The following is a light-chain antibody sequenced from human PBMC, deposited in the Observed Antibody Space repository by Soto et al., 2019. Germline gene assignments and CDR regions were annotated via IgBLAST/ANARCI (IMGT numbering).Light chain of an antibody. J-gene: IGLJ2*01. CDR3: QTWGSGIVV. CDR2: LNSDGRH. CDR1: SGHSSYA. V-gene: IGLV4-69*01. Sequence: QAVVTQSPSASASLGASVKLTCTLSSGHSSYAIAWHRQQPEKGPRYLMKLNSDGRHSKGDGIPDRFSGSSSGAERYLSISSLQSEDEADYYCQTWGSGIVVFGGGTKLTVL.